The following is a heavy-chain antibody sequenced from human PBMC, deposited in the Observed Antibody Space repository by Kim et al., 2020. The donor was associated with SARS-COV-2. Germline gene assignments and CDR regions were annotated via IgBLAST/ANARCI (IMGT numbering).Heavy chain of an antibody. D-gene: IGHD3-22*01. J-gene: IGHJ4*02. V-gene: IGHV3-30*02. CDR2: GSNK. CDR3: ASMIVNDY. Sequence: GSNKDYADAVKGRCTISRDNSKNTLYLQRNSLRAEDKAVYYCASMIVNDYWGQGTLVTVSS.